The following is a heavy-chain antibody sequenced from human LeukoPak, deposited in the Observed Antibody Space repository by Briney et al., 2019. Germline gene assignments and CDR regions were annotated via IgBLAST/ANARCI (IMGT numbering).Heavy chain of an antibody. CDR1: GDSVSSNSAA. CDR2: TFYRSKWKN. CDR3: ARVVGGSPDY. Sequence: SQTLSLTCAISGDSVSSNSAAWNRIRQSPSRGLEWLGRTFYRSKWKNDYAVSVKSRIRINPDTSKNQFSLQLSSVTPEDTAVYYCARVVGGSPDYWGQGTLVTVSS. D-gene: IGHD2-15*01. V-gene: IGHV6-1*01. J-gene: IGHJ4*02.